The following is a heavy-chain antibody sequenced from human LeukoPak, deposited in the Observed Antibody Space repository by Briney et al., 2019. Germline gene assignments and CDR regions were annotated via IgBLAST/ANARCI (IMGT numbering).Heavy chain of an antibody. CDR2: MNPNSGNT. CDR3: ARGSFLEWLFDY. CDR1: GYTFTNYD. D-gene: IGHD3-3*01. J-gene: IGHJ4*02. Sequence: ASVKVSCKASGYTFTNYDINWVRQATGQGLEWMGWMNPNSGNTGYAQKFQGRVTMTRDTSISTAYMELSRLRSDDTAVYYCARGSFLEWLFDYWGQGTLVTVSS. V-gene: IGHV1-8*01.